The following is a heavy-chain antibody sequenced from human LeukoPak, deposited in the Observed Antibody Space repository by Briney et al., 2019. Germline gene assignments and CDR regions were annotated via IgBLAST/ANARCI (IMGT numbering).Heavy chain of an antibody. CDR2: IYTSGST. D-gene: IGHD3-22*01. J-gene: IGHJ4*02. V-gene: IGHV4-4*07. CDR1: GGSISSYY. CDR3: ARDFGELYDGSGYYFNYFDY. Sequence: PSETLSLTCTVSGGSISSYYLSWIRQPAGKGLEWIGRIYTSGSTNYNPSLKSRVTMSIDTSKNQFSLKLSSVTAADTAVYYCARDFGELYDGSGYYFNYFDYRGQGTLVTVSS.